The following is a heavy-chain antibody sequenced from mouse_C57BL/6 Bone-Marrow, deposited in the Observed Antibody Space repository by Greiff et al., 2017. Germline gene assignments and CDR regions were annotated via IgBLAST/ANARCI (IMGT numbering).Heavy chain of an antibody. V-gene: IGHV1-26*01. J-gene: IGHJ3*01. D-gene: IGHD1-1*01. CDR2: INPNNGGT. CDR1: GYTFTDYY. Sequence: VQLQQSGPELVKPGASVKISCKASGYTFTDYYMNWVKQSHGKSLEWIGDINPNNGGTSYNQKFKGKATLTVDKSSSTAYMELRSLTSEDSAVYYCARRYYGSRPGFAYWGQGTLVTVSA. CDR3: ARRYYGSRPGFAY.